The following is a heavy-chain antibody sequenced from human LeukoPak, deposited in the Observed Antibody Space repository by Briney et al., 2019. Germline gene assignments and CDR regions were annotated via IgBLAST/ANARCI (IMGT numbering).Heavy chain of an antibody. CDR3: ARGYYDAPGY. CDR2: ISSRGSAI. J-gene: IGHJ4*02. CDR1: GFTFSSYE. V-gene: IGHV3-48*03. Sequence: GGSLRLSCAASGFTFSSYEMNWVRQAPGKGLEWVSHISSRGSAIFYADSVKGRFTISRDNAKNSLYLQMNSLRAEDTAVYYYARGYYDAPGYWGQGTLVTVSS. D-gene: IGHD3-22*01.